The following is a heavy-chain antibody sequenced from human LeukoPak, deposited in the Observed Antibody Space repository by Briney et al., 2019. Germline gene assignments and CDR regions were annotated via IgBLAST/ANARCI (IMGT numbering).Heavy chain of an antibody. CDR3: ARDGYYYDSSGIMC. CDR2: IKTDGSEK. V-gene: IGHV3-7*01. Sequence: GGSLRLSCEGSGFTFSNYWMGWVRQAPRKGLQWVANIKTDGSEKYYVDSVKGRFTISRDNAKNSLYLQMNSLRAEDTAVYYCARDGYYYDSSGIMCWGQGTLVTVSS. CDR1: GFTFSNYW. D-gene: IGHD3-22*01. J-gene: IGHJ4*02.